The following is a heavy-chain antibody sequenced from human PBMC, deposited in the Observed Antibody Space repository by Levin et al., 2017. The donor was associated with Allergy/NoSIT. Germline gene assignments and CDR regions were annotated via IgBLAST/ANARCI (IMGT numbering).Heavy chain of an antibody. V-gene: IGHV3-21*01. J-gene: IGHJ4*02. D-gene: IGHD3-16*02. CDR3: ARAQNPGSLSAREGFDY. Sequence: GGSLRLSCAASGFTFSRYSMNWVRQAPGKGLEWVPSISSSSSYIYYADSVKGRFTISRDNAKNSLYLQMNTLRAEDTAVYYCARAQNPGSLSAREGFDYWGQGTLVTVSS. CDR1: GFTFSRYS. CDR2: ISSSSSYI.